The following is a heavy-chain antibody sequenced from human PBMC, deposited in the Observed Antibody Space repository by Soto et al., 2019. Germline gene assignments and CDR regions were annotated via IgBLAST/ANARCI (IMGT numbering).Heavy chain of an antibody. CDR2: INSDGSST. D-gene: IGHD1-26*01. J-gene: IGHJ4*02. V-gene: IGHV3-74*01. Sequence: EVELVESGGGLVQPGGSLRLSCAASGFTFSSYWMHWVRQAPGKGLVWVSRINSDGSSTSYADSVKGRVTISRDNAKNTLYLQMNSLRAEDTAVYYCARDGLVGATPLDYWGQGTLVTVSS. CDR3: ARDGLVGATPLDY. CDR1: GFTFSSYW.